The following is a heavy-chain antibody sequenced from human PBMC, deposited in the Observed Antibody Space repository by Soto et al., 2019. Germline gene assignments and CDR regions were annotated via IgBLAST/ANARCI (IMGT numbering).Heavy chain of an antibody. V-gene: IGHV4-59*01. CDR1: GGSISSYY. CDR2: IYYSGST. Sequence: PSETLSLTCTVSGGSISSYYWSWIRQPPGKGLEWIGYIYYSGSTNYNPSLKSRVTISVDTSKNQFSLKLSSVTAADTAVYYCARDRVLERFYGMDVWGQGTTVTVSS. D-gene: IGHD3-3*01. CDR3: ARDRVLERFYGMDV. J-gene: IGHJ6*02.